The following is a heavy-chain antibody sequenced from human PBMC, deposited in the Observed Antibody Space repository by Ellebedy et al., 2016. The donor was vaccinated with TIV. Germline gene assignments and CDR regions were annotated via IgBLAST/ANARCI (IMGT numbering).Heavy chain of an antibody. CDR3: ARVGPNSSGWYYYYYGMDV. CDR1: GYTFTSCY. Sequence: ASVKVSCKASGYTFTSCYMHWVRQAPGQGLEWMGIINPSGGGTSYAQKFQGRVTMTRDTSISTAYMELSRLRSDDTAVYYCARVGPNSSGWYYYYYGMDVWGQGTTVTVSS. D-gene: IGHD6-19*01. V-gene: IGHV1-46*01. CDR2: INPSGGGT. J-gene: IGHJ6*02.